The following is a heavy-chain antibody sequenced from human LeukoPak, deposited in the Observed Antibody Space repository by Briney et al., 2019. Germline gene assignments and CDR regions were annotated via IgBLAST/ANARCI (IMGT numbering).Heavy chain of an antibody. Sequence: ASVKVSCKASGYTFTSFGISWVRQAPGQALEWMGWISAYNRNTNYAQKLQGRVTMTTDTSTSTAYMELRSLRSDDTAVYSCARLLSGSGFDPWGQGTLVTVSS. V-gene: IGHV1-18*01. CDR3: ARLLSGSGFDP. CDR2: ISAYNRNT. CDR1: GYTFTSFG. J-gene: IGHJ5*02. D-gene: IGHD3-10*01.